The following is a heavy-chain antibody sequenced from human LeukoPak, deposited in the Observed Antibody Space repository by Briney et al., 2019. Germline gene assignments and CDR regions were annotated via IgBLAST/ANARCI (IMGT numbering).Heavy chain of an antibody. CDR1: GGSFSGYY. CDR2: INHSGTT. V-gene: IGHV4-34*01. CDR3: ARGKYDSGGYYLDY. Sequence: SETLSLTCAVYGGSFSGYYWSLIRQPPGKGLKWIGEINHSGTTNYNPSLKSRVTISLDTSKSQFSLMLSSVTAADTAVYYCARGKYDSGGYYLDYWGQGTLVTVSS. J-gene: IGHJ4*02. D-gene: IGHD3-22*01.